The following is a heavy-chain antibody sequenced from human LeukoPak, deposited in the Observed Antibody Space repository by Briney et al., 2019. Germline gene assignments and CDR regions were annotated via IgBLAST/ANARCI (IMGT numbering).Heavy chain of an antibody. V-gene: IGHV5-51*01. CDR1: GYSFTSYW. J-gene: IGHJ3*02. CDR3: ARHGDSSGWLDAFDI. Sequence: GESLKISCKGSGYSFTSYWIGWVRQMPGKGLEWMGIIYPGDSDTRYSPSFQGQVTISADKSISTAYLQWSSLKASDTAMYYCARHGDSSGWLDAFDIWGQGTMVTVSS. D-gene: IGHD6-19*01. CDR2: IYPGDSDT.